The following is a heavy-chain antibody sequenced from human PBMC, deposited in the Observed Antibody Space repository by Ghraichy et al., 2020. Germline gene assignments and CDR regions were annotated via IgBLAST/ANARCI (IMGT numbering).Heavy chain of an antibody. D-gene: IGHD4-17*01. J-gene: IGHJ4*02. CDR1: VGSGFIFSSYA. CDR3: ASRGDGDYN. V-gene: IGHV3-23*01. CDR2: IGSGGSGT. Sequence: GGSLRLSCAASVGSGFIFSSYAVSWVRQAPGKGLEWVSGIGSGGSGTIYADSVKGRFIISRDISKNILYMYMRSLRAEDTAMYYCASRGDGDYNWGQGTLVTVSS.